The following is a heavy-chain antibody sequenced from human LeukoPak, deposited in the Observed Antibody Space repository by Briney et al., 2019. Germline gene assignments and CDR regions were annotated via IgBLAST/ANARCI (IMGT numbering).Heavy chain of an antibody. J-gene: IGHJ6*02. CDR1: GGSISSYY. CDR2: IYYSGST. D-gene: IGHD3-22*01. Sequence: PAETLSLTCTVSGGSISSYYRSWIRQPPGKGLEWIGYIYYSGSTNYNPYLKSRVTISVDNSKNQFSLKLGFVTAADTAVYYCARGGSSGYRTFYYYYGMDVWGQGTTVTVSS. CDR3: ARGGSSGYRTFYYYYGMDV. V-gene: IGHV4-59*01.